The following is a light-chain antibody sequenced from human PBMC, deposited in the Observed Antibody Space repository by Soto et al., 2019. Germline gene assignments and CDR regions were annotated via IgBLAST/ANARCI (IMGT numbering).Light chain of an antibody. CDR3: QQYGSSPVT. CDR1: QSVSSSY. CDR2: GAS. J-gene: IGKJ2*01. Sequence: EIVLTQSPGTLSLSPGERATLSCRASQSVSSSYLAWYQQKPGQAPRLLIYGASSRATGIPDRFSGSGSGTDFTLTISRLEPEYFAVYYCQQYGSSPVTFGQGTKLEIK. V-gene: IGKV3-20*01.